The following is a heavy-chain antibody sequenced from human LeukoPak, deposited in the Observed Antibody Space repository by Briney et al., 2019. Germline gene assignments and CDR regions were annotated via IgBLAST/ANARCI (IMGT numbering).Heavy chain of an antibody. CDR2: ITSSSTYI. Sequence: GGSLRLSCAASGFTFSSYSINWVRQAPGKGLEWVSSITSSSTYIYYADSVRGRFTISRDNAKNSLYLQMNSLRAEDTAVYYCARVVTWYFDLWGRSTLVTVSS. V-gene: IGHV3-21*01. CDR3: ARVVTWYFDL. D-gene: IGHD5-18*01. CDR1: GFTFSSYS. J-gene: IGHJ2*01.